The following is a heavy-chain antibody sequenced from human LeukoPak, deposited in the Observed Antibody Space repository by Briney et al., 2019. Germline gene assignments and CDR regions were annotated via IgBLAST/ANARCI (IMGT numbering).Heavy chain of an antibody. CDR3: ARDLIFGDSATV. D-gene: IGHD3-10*02. J-gene: IGHJ6*04. Sequence: PSETLSLTCTVSGDSISSYYWSWIRQPAGKGLEWIGHIYTSGSTNYNPSLKSRVTMSVGTSKNQFSLKLSSVTAADTAIYYCARDLIFGDSATVWGKGTAVTVSS. CDR2: IYTSGST. V-gene: IGHV4-4*07. CDR1: GDSISSYY.